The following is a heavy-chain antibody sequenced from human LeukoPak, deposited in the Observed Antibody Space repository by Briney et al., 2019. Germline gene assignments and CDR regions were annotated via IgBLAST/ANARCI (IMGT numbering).Heavy chain of an antibody. Sequence: PSETLSLTCTVSGYSISSGYYWGWIRQPPGKGLEWIGSIYHSGSTYYNPSLKSRVTISVDTSKNQFSLKLSSVTAADTAVYYCARGVVAANHWGQGTLVTVSS. D-gene: IGHD2-15*01. J-gene: IGHJ5*02. CDR3: ARGVVAANH. CDR2: IYHSGST. V-gene: IGHV4-38-2*02. CDR1: GYSISSGYY.